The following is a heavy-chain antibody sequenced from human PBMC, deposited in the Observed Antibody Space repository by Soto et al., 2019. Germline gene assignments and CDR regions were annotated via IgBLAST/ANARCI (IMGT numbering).Heavy chain of an antibody. CDR2: ISSSSSTI. CDR1: GFTFSSYS. CDR3: ASRSSHPYLMITFGEAFDI. Sequence: EVQLVESGGGLVQPGGSLRLSCAASGFTFSSYSMNWVRQAPGKGLEWVSYISSSSSTIYYADSVKGRFTISRDNAKKSLYLQMNSLRDEDTAVYYCASRSSHPYLMITFGEAFDIWGQGTMVTVSS. J-gene: IGHJ3*02. V-gene: IGHV3-48*02. D-gene: IGHD3-16*01.